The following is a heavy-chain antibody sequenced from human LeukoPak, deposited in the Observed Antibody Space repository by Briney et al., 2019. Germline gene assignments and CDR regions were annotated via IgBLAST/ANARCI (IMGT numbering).Heavy chain of an antibody. J-gene: IGHJ3*02. D-gene: IGHD2/OR15-2a*01. CDR3: ARGTLDAFDI. CDR2: ISASAGST. Sequence: GGSLRLSCAASGFTFSSHGMSWVRQAPGKGLEWVSVISASAGSTHYVDSVKGRFTISRDNAKNSLYLQMNSLRAEDTAVYYCARGTLDAFDIWGQGTMVTVSS. V-gene: IGHV3-23*01. CDR1: GFTFSSHG.